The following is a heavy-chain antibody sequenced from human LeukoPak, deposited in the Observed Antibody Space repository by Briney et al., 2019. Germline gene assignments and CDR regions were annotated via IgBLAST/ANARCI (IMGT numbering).Heavy chain of an antibody. V-gene: IGHV3-30*12. D-gene: IGHD6-13*01. CDR3: AREAAAAQFTYYYYGMDV. J-gene: IGHJ6*02. Sequence: QSGGSLRLSCAASGFTFSNNAMHWVRQAPGKGLEWVAVISYDGSNKYYADSVKGRFTISRDNSKNTLYLQMNSLRAEDTAVYYCAREAAAAQFTYYYYGMDVWGQGTTVTVSS. CDR2: ISYDGSNK. CDR1: GFTFSNNA.